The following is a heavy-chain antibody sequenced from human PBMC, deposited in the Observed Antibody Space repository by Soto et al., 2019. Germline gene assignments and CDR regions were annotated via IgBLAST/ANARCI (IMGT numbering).Heavy chain of an antibody. CDR1: GFTFSNYA. CDR3: AKRPASIITFDY. J-gene: IGHJ4*02. Sequence: EVQPLDSGGGLVQPGGSLRLSCAASGFTFSNYAMSWVRQAPGKGLEWVSTISGNGGSTYYADSVKGRFTISRDNSKNMLFLQINSLRDDDSAVYYCAKRPASIITFDYWGQGTPVTVSS. D-gene: IGHD2-2*01. V-gene: IGHV3-23*01. CDR2: ISGNGGST.